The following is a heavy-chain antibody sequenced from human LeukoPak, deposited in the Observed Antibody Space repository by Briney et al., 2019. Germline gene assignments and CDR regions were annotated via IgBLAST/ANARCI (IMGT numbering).Heavy chain of an antibody. CDR1: GGTFSSYA. D-gene: IGHD2/OR15-2a*01. Sequence: SVKVSCKASGGTFSSYAISWVRQAPGQGLEWMGRIIPILGIANYAQKFQGRATITADKSTSTAYMELSSLRSEDTAVYYCARGRFITFDYYYYGMDVWSQGTTVTVSS. CDR2: IIPILGIA. V-gene: IGHV1-69*04. J-gene: IGHJ6*02. CDR3: ARGRFITFDYYYYGMDV.